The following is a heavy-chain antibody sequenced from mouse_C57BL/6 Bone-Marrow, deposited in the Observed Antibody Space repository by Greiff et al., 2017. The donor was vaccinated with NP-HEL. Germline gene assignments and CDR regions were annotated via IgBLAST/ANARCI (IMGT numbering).Heavy chain of an antibody. V-gene: IGHV14-2*01. CDR3: ARSYGSSDLYWYFDV. Sequence: EVMLVESGAELVKPGASVKLSCTASGFNIKDYYMHWVKQRTEQGLEWIGRIDPKDGETKYAPKFQGKATITADTSSNTAYLQLSSLTSEDTAVYYCARSYGSSDLYWYFDVWGTGTTVTVSS. J-gene: IGHJ1*03. CDR2: IDPKDGET. D-gene: IGHD1-1*01. CDR1: GFNIKDYY.